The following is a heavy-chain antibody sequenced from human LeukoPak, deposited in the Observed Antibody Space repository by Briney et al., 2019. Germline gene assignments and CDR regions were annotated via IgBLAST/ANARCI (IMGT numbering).Heavy chain of an antibody. CDR2: ISSSSSYI. CDR3: AKVPYYYDPSGYYL. J-gene: IGHJ5*02. V-gene: IGHV3-21*01. Sequence: GGSLRLSCAASGFTFSSYSMNWVRQAPGKGLEWVSSISSSSSYIYYADSVKGRFTISRDNAKNSLYLQMNSLRAEDTAVYYCAKVPYYYDPSGYYLWGQGTLVTVSS. CDR1: GFTFSSYS. D-gene: IGHD3-22*01.